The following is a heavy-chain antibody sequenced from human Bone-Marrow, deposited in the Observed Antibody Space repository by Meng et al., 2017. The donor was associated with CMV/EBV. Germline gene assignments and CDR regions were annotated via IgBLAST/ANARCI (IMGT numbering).Heavy chain of an antibody. Sequence: SEPLSLTCALSGDSVSSNSAAWNWIRQSPSRGLEWLGRTYYRSKWYNDYAVSVKSRITINPDTSKNQFSLQLNSVTPEDTAVYYCARDRGYCSSTSCYRGGYYYYYGMEVWGQGTTVTVSS. CDR2: TYYRSKWYN. V-gene: IGHV6-1*01. D-gene: IGHD2-2*01. CDR1: GDSVSSNSAA. J-gene: IGHJ6*02. CDR3: ARDRGYCSSTSCYRGGYYYYYGMEV.